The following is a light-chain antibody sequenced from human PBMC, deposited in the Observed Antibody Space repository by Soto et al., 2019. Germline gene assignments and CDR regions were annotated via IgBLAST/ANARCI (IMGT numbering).Light chain of an antibody. CDR2: DAS. J-gene: IGKJ5*01. V-gene: IGKV3-11*01. CDR1: QSVSSY. Sequence: EIVLTQSPPTLSLSPGERPTLSCRASQSVSSYLAWYQQKPGQAPRLLIYDASNRATGIPARFSGMGSVTDFTVTIGMLSPEDFAVYYCQQLSNWPLIAFGQGTRLEI. CDR3: QQLSNWPLIA.